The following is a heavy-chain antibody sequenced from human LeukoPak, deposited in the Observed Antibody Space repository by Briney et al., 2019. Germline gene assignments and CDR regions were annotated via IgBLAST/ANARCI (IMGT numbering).Heavy chain of an antibody. J-gene: IGHJ6*03. CDR2: IYYSGNT. D-gene: IGHD5-12*01. Sequence: SETLSLTCTVSGDSISSTSFYWGWIRQSPGKVLEWIGNIYYSGNTYYNPSLKSRVTISVDTSKNQFSLQLRSVTATDTAVYYCGRQSGGYDFENMYYYYMGVWGKGTTVTVAS. V-gene: IGHV4-39*01. CDR1: GDSISSTSFY. CDR3: GRQSGGYDFENMYYYYMGV.